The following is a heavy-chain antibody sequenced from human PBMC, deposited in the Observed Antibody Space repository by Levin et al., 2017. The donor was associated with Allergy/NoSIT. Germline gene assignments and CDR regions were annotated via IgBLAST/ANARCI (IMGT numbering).Heavy chain of an antibody. CDR3: VKVPPTSSGGWYYMDV. CDR2: VAFDGSKK. Sequence: PGGSLRLSCAASGFTFRDYGMHWVRQAPGKGLEWVAVVAFDGSKKYYADSVKGRFTISRDNSKNTLDLQMNSLRVEDTAVYHCVKVPPTSSGGWYYMDVWGKGTTVTVSS. D-gene: IGHD1-26*01. V-gene: IGHV3-30*18. J-gene: IGHJ6*03. CDR1: GFTFRDYG.